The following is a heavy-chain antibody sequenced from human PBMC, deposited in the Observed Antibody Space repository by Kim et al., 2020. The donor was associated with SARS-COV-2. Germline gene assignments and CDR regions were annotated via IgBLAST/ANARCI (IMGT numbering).Heavy chain of an antibody. D-gene: IGHD6-13*01. CDR3: AREGFPEQLVHYYYGMDV. CDR1: GFTFSSYS. V-gene: IGHV3-48*04. Sequence: GGSLRLSCAASGFTFSSYSMNWVRQAPGKGLEWVSYISSSSSTIYYADSVKGRFTISRDNAKNSLYLQMNSLRAEDTAVYYCAREGFPEQLVHYYYGMDVWGQGTTVTVSS. J-gene: IGHJ6*02. CDR2: ISSSSSTI.